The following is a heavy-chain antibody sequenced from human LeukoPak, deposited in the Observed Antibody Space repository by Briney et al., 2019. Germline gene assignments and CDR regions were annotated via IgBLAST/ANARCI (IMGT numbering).Heavy chain of an antibody. CDR2: ISYDGSNK. CDR1: GFTFSNAW. Sequence: GGSLRLSCAASGFTFSNAWMSWVRQAPGKGLEWVAVISYDGSNKYYADSVKGRFTISRDNSKNTLYLQMNSLRAEDTAVYYCARDSDNSGYYPPRWGQGTLVTVSS. CDR3: ARDSDNSGYYPPR. J-gene: IGHJ4*02. D-gene: IGHD3-22*01. V-gene: IGHV3-30-3*01.